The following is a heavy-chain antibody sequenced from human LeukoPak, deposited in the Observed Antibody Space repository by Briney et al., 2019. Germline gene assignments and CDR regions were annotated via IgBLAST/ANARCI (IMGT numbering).Heavy chain of an antibody. CDR1: GGSISSYY. J-gene: IGHJ4*02. CDR2: IYYSGST. Sequence: SETLSLTCTVSGGSISSYYWSWIRQPPGKGLEWIGYIYYSGSTNYNPSLKSRVTISVDTSQNQFSLKLSSVTAADTAVYYCARGIAVASLGDWGQGTLVTVSS. D-gene: IGHD6-19*01. V-gene: IGHV4-59*01. CDR3: ARGIAVASLGD.